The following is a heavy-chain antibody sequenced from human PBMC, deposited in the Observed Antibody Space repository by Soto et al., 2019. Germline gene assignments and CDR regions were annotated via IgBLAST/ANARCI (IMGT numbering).Heavy chain of an antibody. CDR3: AKLMDYYGSGPFWVYYYYYGMDV. CDR2: ISGSGGST. D-gene: IGHD3-10*01. CDR1: GFTFSSYA. V-gene: IGHV3-23*01. J-gene: IGHJ6*02. Sequence: EVQLLESGGGLVQPGGSLRLSCAASGFTFSSYAMSWVRQAPGKGLEWVSAISGSGGSTYYADSVKGRFTISRDNSKNTLYLQMNSLRAEDTAVYYCAKLMDYYGSGPFWVYYYYYGMDVWGQGTTVTVSS.